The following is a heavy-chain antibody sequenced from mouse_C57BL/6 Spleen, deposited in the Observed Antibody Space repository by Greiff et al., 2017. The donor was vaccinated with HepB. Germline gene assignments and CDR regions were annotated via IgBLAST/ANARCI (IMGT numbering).Heavy chain of an antibody. CDR3: APTVVAYYAMDY. J-gene: IGHJ4*01. CDR2: IHPNSGST. CDR1: GYTFTSYW. V-gene: IGHV1-64*01. Sequence: QVQLKESGAELVKPGASVKLSCKASGYTFTSYWMHWVKQRPGQGLEWIGMIHPNSGSTNYNEKFKSKATLTVDKSSSTAYMQLSSLTSEDSAVYYCAPTVVAYYAMDYWGQGTSVTVSS. D-gene: IGHD1-1*01.